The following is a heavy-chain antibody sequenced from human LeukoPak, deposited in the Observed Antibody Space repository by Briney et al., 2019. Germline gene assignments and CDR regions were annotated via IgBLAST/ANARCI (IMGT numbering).Heavy chain of an antibody. D-gene: IGHD3-10*01. CDR1: GFSVTTDSYC. CDR2: DYCGGNT. Sequence: PSETLSLTCTVSGFSVTTDSYCWGWIRQPPGKGLEWIGYDYCGGNTNYDPSLKRRVTISVDTSKNQFSLTLTSVTAADTAVYFCARDHFGSLDSWGQGILVTVSS. V-gene: IGHV4-61*01. J-gene: IGHJ4*02. CDR3: ARDHFGSLDS.